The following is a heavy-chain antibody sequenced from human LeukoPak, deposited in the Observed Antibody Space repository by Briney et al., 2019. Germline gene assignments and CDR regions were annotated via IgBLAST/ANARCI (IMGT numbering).Heavy chain of an antibody. CDR1: GYTLTELS. J-gene: IGHJ5*02. Sequence: GASVKVSCKVSGYTLTELSMHWVRQAPGKGLEWMGGFDPEDGETIYAQKFQGRVTMTEDTSTDTAYMELRSLRSDDTAVYYCARARSGSSPSNWFDPWGQGTLVTVSS. CDR3: ARARSGSSPSNWFDP. CDR2: FDPEDGET. V-gene: IGHV1-24*01. D-gene: IGHD1-26*01.